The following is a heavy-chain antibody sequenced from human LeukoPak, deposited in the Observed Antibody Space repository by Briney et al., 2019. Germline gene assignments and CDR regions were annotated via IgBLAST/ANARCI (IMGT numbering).Heavy chain of an antibody. V-gene: IGHV4-39*02. Sequence: SETLSLTCTVSGGSISSSSYYWGWIRQPPGKGLEWIGSIYYSGSTYYNPSLKSRVTISVDTSKNQFSLKLSSVTAADTAVYYCARDREHGYNLDYWGQGTLVTVSS. D-gene: IGHD5-24*01. CDR2: IYYSGST. CDR3: ARDREHGYNLDY. CDR1: GGSISSSSYY. J-gene: IGHJ4*02.